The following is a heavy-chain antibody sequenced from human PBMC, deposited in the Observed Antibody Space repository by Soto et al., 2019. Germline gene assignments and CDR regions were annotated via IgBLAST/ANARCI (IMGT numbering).Heavy chain of an antibody. V-gene: IGHV4-39*01. CDR3: ARLRTREGGTGDFDY. D-gene: IGHD2-8*02. CDR1: GGSISSSSYY. CDR2: IFYSGTT. J-gene: IGHJ4*02. Sequence: SETLSLTCIVSGGSISSSSYYWAWIRQPPGKGLEWIGSIFYSGTTYYNPSLKSRVTFSVDTSKNQFSLKLHSVTAADTAVYSCARLRTREGGTGDFDYWGQGTLVTVSS.